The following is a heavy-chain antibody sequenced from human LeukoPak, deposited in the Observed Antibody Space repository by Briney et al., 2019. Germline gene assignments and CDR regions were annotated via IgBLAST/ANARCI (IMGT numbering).Heavy chain of an antibody. CDR1: GYTFTGYY. Sequence: GASVTVSCKASGYTFTGYYVHWVRQAPGQGLEWMGWINPNSGGTDFAQKFQGRVTMTRDTSISTAYMELSRLRSDDTAVYYCARTPQWELLNWFDPWGQGTLVIVSS. CDR2: INPNSGGT. D-gene: IGHD1-26*01. CDR3: ARTPQWELLNWFDP. J-gene: IGHJ5*02. V-gene: IGHV1-2*02.